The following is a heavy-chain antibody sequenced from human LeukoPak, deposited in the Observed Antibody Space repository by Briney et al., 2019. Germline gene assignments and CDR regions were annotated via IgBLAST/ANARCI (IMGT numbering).Heavy chain of an antibody. Sequence: GEALQIAFQGSGYGFTSYWIGWVRPVPGKGLGWMGMIYPGDSDTRYSPSFQGQVNISADKSINTAYLPCSSLKASDTATYYCARLRDSSNDAFDIWGQGKMVTVSS. V-gene: IGHV5-51*01. D-gene: IGHD3-22*01. CDR2: IYPGDSDT. CDR1: GYGFTSYW. CDR3: ARLRDSSNDAFDI. J-gene: IGHJ3*02.